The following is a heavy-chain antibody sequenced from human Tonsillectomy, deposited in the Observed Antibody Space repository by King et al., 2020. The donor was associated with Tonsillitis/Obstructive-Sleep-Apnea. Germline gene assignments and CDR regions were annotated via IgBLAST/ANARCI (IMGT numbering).Heavy chain of an antibody. CDR3: ARCIQVIVVVTAAVHLDYYYYGMDV. Sequence: VQLVESGGGVVQPGRSLRLSCAASGFTFSSYGMHWVRQAPGKGLEWVAVISYDGSNKYYADSVRGRFTISRDNSKNTLYLQMDSLRAEDTAVYYFARCIQVIVVVTAAVHLDYYYYGMDVWGQGTTVTVSS. CDR1: GFTFSSYG. J-gene: IGHJ6*02. D-gene: IGHD2-2*01. V-gene: IGHV3-30*04. CDR2: ISYDGSNK.